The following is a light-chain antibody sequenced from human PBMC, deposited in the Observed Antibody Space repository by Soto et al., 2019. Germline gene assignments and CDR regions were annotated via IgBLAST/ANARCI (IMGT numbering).Light chain of an antibody. J-gene: IGKJ1*01. CDR3: QQYSDWPT. CDR1: QSISTS. Sequence: EIVMTQSPATLSVSPGERITLSCRASQSISTSLAWYQQKPGQAPRLLVYGASTRATNIPARFSGSGSGTDFTLTISSLQSEDCSVYFCQQYSDWPTFGQGTKVDIK. CDR2: GAS. V-gene: IGKV3-15*01.